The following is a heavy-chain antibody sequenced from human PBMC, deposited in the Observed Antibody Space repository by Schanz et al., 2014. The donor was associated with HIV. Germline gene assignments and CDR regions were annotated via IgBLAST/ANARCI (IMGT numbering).Heavy chain of an antibody. CDR1: GYTFTSYG. CDR2: MNPNSGVT. J-gene: IGHJ3*02. CDR3: ARDRGSISWMGRAFDI. V-gene: IGHV1-2*02. Sequence: QVQLVQSGAEVKKPGASVKVSCKASGYTFTSYGINWVRQAPGQGLEWMGWMNPNSGVTEDAQKFQGRVTMTRDTSISTAYMEVSRLRSDDTAVYYCARDRGSISWMGRAFDIWGQGTMVTVSS. D-gene: IGHD2-2*01.